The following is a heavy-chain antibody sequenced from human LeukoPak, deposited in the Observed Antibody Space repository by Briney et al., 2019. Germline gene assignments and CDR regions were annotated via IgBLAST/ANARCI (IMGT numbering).Heavy chain of an antibody. J-gene: IGHJ4*02. Sequence: GGSLRLSCAASGFIFNNYWMTWVRQTPGKGLESVANIKEDGSEIFYLDSVKGRFTISRDNAKNSLHLQMNSLRVEDTAVYYCGRSPDGVDNWGQGTLVTVSS. CDR2: IKEDGSEI. D-gene: IGHD3-10*01. CDR1: GFIFNNYW. CDR3: GRSPDGVDN. V-gene: IGHV3-7*01.